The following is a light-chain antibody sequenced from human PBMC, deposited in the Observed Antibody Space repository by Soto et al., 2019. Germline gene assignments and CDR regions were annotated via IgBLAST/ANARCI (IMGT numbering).Light chain of an antibody. V-gene: IGKV1-5*03. J-gene: IGKJ5*01. Sequence: DIQMTQSPSTLSGSGGDRVTITCRASQTISSWLAWYQQKPGKAPKLLIYKASTLKSGVPSRFSGGGFGTDFTLTISSLQPEDIATYYCQQYENLPTFGQGTRLEIK. CDR1: QTISSW. CDR2: KAS. CDR3: QQYENLPT.